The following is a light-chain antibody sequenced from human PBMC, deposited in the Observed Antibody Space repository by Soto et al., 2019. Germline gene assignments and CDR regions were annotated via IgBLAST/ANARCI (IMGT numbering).Light chain of an antibody. V-gene: IGLV8-61*01. J-gene: IGLJ3*02. CDR3: MVYMGSGIWV. CDR1: SGSVSTSYY. Sequence: QTVVTQEPSVSVSPGRTVTLTCGLSSGSVSTSYYPNWYQQTPGQAPRTLIYNTNTRSAGVPAHFSGSILGNKAALTITGAQADDETAYYCMVYMGSGIWVFGGGTKVTVL. CDR2: NTN.